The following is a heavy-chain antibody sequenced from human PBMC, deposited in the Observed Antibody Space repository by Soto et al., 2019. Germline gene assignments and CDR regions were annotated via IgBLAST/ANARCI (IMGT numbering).Heavy chain of an antibody. J-gene: IGHJ6*02. CDR3: AKDSARELLPGYYYYGMDV. Sequence: GGSLRLSCAASGFTFDDYTMHWVRQAPGKGLEWVSLISWDGGSTYYADSVKGRFTISRDNSKNSLYLQMNSLRTEDTALYYCAKDSARELLPGYYYYGMDVWGQGTTVTVSS. V-gene: IGHV3-43*01. CDR1: GFTFDDYT. D-gene: IGHD1-26*01. CDR2: ISWDGGST.